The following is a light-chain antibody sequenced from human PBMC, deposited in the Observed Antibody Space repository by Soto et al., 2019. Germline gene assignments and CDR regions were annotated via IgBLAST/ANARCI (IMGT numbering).Light chain of an antibody. CDR2: DVS. CDR1: SSDVGGYSY. Sequence: QSVLTQPASVSESPGQSIAISCTGTSSDVGGYSYVSWYQQQPGKAPKLVISDVSNRPSGVSDRFSGSKSGNTASLTISGLQTEDEADYYCASYTTSSTYVFGTGTKLTVL. CDR3: ASYTTSSTYV. V-gene: IGLV2-14*01. J-gene: IGLJ1*01.